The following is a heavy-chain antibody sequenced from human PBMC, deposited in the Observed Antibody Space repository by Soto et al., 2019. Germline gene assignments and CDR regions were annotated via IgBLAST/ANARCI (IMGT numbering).Heavy chain of an antibody. Sequence: ASVKVSCKASGGTFSSYAISWVRQAPGQGLEWMGGIIPIFGTANYAQKFQGRVTITADESTSTAYMELSSLRSEDTAVYYCARDSHTYYYDSSGYSLPDAFDIWGQGTMVTVSS. D-gene: IGHD3-22*01. J-gene: IGHJ3*02. CDR3: ARDSHTYYYDSSGYSLPDAFDI. CDR1: GGTFSSYA. V-gene: IGHV1-69*13. CDR2: IIPIFGTA.